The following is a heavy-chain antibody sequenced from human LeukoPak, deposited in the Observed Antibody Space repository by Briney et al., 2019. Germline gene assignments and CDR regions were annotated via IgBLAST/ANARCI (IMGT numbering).Heavy chain of an antibody. J-gene: IGHJ4*02. Sequence: GGSLRLSCAASGFTFSSYGMHWVRQAPGKGLEWVAVIWYDGSNKYYADSVKGRFTISRDNSKNTLYLQMNSLRAEDTTVYYCARDQPALGIDYWGQGTLVTVSS. V-gene: IGHV3-33*01. CDR2: IWYDGSNK. D-gene: IGHD2-2*01. CDR1: GFTFSSYG. CDR3: ARDQPALGIDY.